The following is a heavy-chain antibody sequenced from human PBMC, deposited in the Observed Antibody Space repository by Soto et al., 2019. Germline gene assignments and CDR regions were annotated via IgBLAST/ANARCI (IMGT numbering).Heavy chain of an antibody. J-gene: IGHJ4*02. CDR2: IWYDGSNK. CDR1: GFTFSYYG. D-gene: IGHD6-13*01. Sequence: QVQLVESGGGLVQPGRSLRLSCAASGFTFSYYGMPWVRQAPGKGLEWVALIWYDGSNKYYADSVKGRFAISRDNSKNTLYLKMNSLRAEDTALYYCARGQRYSSSWFTDYLGQGTLVTVSS. V-gene: IGHV3-33*01. CDR3: ARGQRYSSSWFTDY.